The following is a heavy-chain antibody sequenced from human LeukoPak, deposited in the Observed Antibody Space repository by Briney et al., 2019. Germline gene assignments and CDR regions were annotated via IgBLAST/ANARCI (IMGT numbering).Heavy chain of an antibody. CDR2: ISSGGSTI. Sequence: PGGSLRLSCAASGFTFSDYYMSWIRQAPGKGLEWVSYISSGGSTIYYADSVKGRFTISRDNAKNSLYLQMNSLRAEDMAVYYCARGGWYYDSSGLTDYWGQGTLVTVSS. D-gene: IGHD3-22*01. J-gene: IGHJ4*02. CDR3: ARGGWYYDSSGLTDY. CDR1: GFTFSDYY. V-gene: IGHV3-11*01.